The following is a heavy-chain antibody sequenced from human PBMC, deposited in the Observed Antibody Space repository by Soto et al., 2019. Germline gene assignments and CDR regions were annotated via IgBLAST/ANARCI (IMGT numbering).Heavy chain of an antibody. CDR3: ARIPSFGVVIMPPDI. Sequence: PSETLSLTCTVSGGSISSYYWSWIRQPPGKGLEWIGYIYYIGSANYNPSLKSRITISVDTSKNQFSLKLSSVTAADTAVYYCARIPSFGVVIMPPDIWGQGTMVTVSS. J-gene: IGHJ3*02. D-gene: IGHD3-3*01. CDR2: IYYIGSA. CDR1: GGSISSYY. V-gene: IGHV4-59*01.